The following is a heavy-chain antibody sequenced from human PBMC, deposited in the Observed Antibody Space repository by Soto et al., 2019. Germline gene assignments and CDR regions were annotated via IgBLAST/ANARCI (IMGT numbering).Heavy chain of an antibody. CDR3: AKRRGQNYDFWSGYYFDH. Sequence: SLRPSVAVSGVTFTSYGLHWVLQAPFNVQEWVAFILYDGTNRYYSDSVKGRFTISRDNSKNTLYLQMNSLRVEDTAVYYCAKRRGQNYDFWSGYYFDHWGQGTLVPVSS. CDR2: ILYDGTNR. J-gene: IGHJ4*02. D-gene: IGHD3-3*01. CDR1: GVTFTSYG. V-gene: IGHV3-30*18.